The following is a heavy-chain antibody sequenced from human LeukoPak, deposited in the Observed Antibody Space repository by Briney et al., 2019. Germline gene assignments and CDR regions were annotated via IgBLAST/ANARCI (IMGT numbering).Heavy chain of an antibody. CDR1: GFTLSGSA. Sequence: GGSMRLSCAASGFTLSGSAMDWVRQASGKGLEWVGRIRSKANSYGTAYAASVKGRFTISRNDSKNTAYLQMNSLKTEDTAVYYCTINYDFWSDYFDYWGQGTPVTVSS. V-gene: IGHV3-73*01. CDR2: IRSKANSYGT. CDR3: TINYDFWSDYFDY. J-gene: IGHJ4*02. D-gene: IGHD3-3*01.